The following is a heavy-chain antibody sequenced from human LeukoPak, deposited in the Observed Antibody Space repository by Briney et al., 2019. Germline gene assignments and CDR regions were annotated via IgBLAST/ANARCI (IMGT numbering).Heavy chain of an antibody. J-gene: IGHJ4*02. Sequence: GGSLRLSCAASGFTFSDYNMHWVRQAPGKGLEWVGFIRSKAYGGTTEYAASVKGRFTISRDDSKSIAYLQMNSLKTEDTAVYHCASRSGRQWLPYFDYWGQGTLVTVSS. CDR3: ASRSGRQWLPYFDY. CDR2: IRSKAYGGTT. D-gene: IGHD1-26*01. CDR1: GFTFSDYN. V-gene: IGHV3-49*04.